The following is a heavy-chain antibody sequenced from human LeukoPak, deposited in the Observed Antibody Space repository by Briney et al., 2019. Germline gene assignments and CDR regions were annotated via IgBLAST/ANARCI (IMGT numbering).Heavy chain of an antibody. V-gene: IGHV5-51*01. Sequence: GESLQISCKGSGYTFSTSWIGWGRQKPGKGLEWMGVIYVGDSDTRYRPAFQVQVTISADKSSSTACLALCTLKASATAMYCCGSWTTSPYYWGDGAPVTVSS. CDR3: GSWTTSPYY. CDR1: GYTFSTSW. D-gene: IGHD3/OR15-3a*01. CDR2: IYVGDSDT. J-gene: IGHJ4*03.